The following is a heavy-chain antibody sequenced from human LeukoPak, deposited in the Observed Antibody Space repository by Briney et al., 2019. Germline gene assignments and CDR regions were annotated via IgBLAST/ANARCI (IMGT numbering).Heavy chain of an antibody. CDR2: ISGSSTSI. V-gene: IGHV3-48*01. CDR3: ARVPRV. J-gene: IGHJ4*02. Sequence: GGSLRLSCATSGFTFSTYGMHWVRQAPGKGLEWVSYISGSSTSIYHADSVKGRFTISRDNAKNSLYLQMNSLRAEDTAVYYCARVPRVWGQGTLVTVSS. CDR1: GFTFSTYG.